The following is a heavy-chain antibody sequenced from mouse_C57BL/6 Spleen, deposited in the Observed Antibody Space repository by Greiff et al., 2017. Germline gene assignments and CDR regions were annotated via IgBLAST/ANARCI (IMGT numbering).Heavy chain of an antibody. D-gene: IGHD2-5*01. V-gene: IGHV5-9-1*02. CDR3: TSEGTIVTPYYYATDY. CDR2: ISSGGDYI. J-gene: IGHJ4*01. Sequence: EVKLVESGEGLVKPGGSLKLSCAASGFTFSSYAMSWVRQTPEKRLEWVAYISSGGDYIYYADTVKGRFTISRDNARNTLYLQMSSLKSEDTAMYYGTSEGTIVTPYYYATDYWGQGTSVTVSS. CDR1: GFTFSSYA.